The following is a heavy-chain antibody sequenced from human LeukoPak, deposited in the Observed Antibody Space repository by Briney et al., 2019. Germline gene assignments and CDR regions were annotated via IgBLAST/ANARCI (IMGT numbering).Heavy chain of an antibody. D-gene: IGHD3-16*02. V-gene: IGHV3-74*01. CDR3: ATSIV. J-gene: IGHJ4*02. CDR1: GFTFSSNW. CDR2: INNDGSNT. Sequence: PGGSLRLSCAASGFTFSSNWMHWVRQAPGRGLVWVSLINNDGSNTNYADSVKGRLTISRDNAKNTVSLEMHSLRAEDTAVYYCATSIVWGQGTLVTVSS.